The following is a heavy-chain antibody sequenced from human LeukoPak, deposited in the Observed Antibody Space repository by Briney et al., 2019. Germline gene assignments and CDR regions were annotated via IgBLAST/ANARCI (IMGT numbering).Heavy chain of an antibody. V-gene: IGHV4-39*01. CDR1: GASISSSGYY. J-gene: IGHJ4*02. D-gene: IGHD6-19*01. CDR3: ARQSAVAGTSFDY. CDR2: IDYSGSI. Sequence: SETLSLTCTVSGASISSSGYYWGWIRQPPGKGLEWIGSIDYSGSIYYNPSLKSRVTISGGTPKNQFSLKLTSVTAADTAVYYCARQSAVAGTSFDYWGQGTLVTVSS.